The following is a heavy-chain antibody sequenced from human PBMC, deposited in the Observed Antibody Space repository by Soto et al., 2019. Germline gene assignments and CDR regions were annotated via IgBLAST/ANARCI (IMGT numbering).Heavy chain of an antibody. J-gene: IGHJ3*02. D-gene: IGHD2-8*02. CDR2: ILVAGST. V-gene: IGHV3-23*01. Sequence: GSLRRACTASGFTCSSYDMSWVRQAPGKGLEWVSTILVAGSTHYPDSVKGRFTISRDNSKNTVFLQMNSLTAGDTAVYYCAKATATGGGAFDICGQGTVVTVSS. CDR3: AKATATGGGAFDI. CDR1: GFTCSSYD.